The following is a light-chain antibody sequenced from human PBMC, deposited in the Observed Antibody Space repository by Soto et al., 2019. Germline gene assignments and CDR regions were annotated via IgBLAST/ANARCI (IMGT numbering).Light chain of an antibody. CDR1: SSDVGSYNL. CDR2: EVT. CDR3: CSYAGSSTLYV. V-gene: IGLV2-23*02. Sequence: QSVLTQPASVSGSPGQSITISCTGTSSDVGSYNLVSWYQQHPGKAPKLIIYEVTKRPSGVSNRFSGSKSGNTASLTISGLQAEDEADYYCCSYAGSSTLYVFGTGTKVTVL. J-gene: IGLJ1*01.